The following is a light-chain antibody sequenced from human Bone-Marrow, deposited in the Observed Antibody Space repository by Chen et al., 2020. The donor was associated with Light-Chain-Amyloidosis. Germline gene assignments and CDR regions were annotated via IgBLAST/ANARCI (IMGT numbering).Light chain of an antibody. Sequence: SYELIHPPTLPESPGHTARIPSSGADLPTKYAYGYQQKPGPAPVLLIHRDTERPSGISERFSGSSSGTTATLTISGVQAEDEADYHCQSADSSGTYEVIFGGGTKLTVL. V-gene: IGLV3-25*03. CDR3: QSADSSGTYEVI. CDR2: RDT. CDR1: DLPTKY. J-gene: IGLJ2*01.